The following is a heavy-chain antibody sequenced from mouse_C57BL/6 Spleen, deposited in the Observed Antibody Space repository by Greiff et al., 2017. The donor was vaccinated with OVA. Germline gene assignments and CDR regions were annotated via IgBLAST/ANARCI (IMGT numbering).Heavy chain of an antibody. Sequence: VQLQQPGAELVKPGASVKLSCKASGYTFTSYWMPWVKQRPGQGLEWIGMIHPNSGSTNYNEKFKSKATLTVDKSSSTAYMQLSSLTSEDSAVYYWARAEYDGGLAYWGQGTLVTASA. CDR2: IHPNSGST. CDR3: ARAEYDGGLAY. J-gene: IGHJ3*01. V-gene: IGHV1-64*01. D-gene: IGHD2-4*01. CDR1: GYTFTSYW.